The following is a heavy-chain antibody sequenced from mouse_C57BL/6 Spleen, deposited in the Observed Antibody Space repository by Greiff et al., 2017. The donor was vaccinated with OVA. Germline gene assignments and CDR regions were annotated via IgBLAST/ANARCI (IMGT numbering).Heavy chain of an antibody. CDR3: ARGENWAYAMDY. CDR2: ISYDGSN. V-gene: IGHV3-6*01. CDR1: GYSITSGYY. D-gene: IGHD4-1*01. J-gene: IGHJ4*01. Sequence: EVKLLESGPGLVKPSQSLSLTCSVTGYSITSGYYWNWIRQFPGNKLEWMGYISYDGSNNYNPSLKNRISITRDTSKNQFFLKLNSVTTEDTATYYCARGENWAYAMDYWGQGTSVTVSS.